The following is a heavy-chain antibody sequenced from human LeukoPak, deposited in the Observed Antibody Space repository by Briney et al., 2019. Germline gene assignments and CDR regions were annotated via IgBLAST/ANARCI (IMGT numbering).Heavy chain of an antibody. V-gene: IGHV1-3*01. Sequence: GASVKVSCKTSGYTFTSYAMHWVRQAPGQRLEWMGWINVGNGNTKYSQNFQGRVTFISNTSATTAFMELSSLRSEDAAVYYCARDSGSGNNDYWGQGTLVTVSS. CDR1: GYTFTSYA. CDR3: ARDSGSGNNDY. CDR2: INVGNGNT. J-gene: IGHJ4*02. D-gene: IGHD1-26*01.